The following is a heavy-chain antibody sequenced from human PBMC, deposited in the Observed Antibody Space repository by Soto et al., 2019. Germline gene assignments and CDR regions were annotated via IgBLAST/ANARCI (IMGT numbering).Heavy chain of an antibody. V-gene: IGHV3-30*03. CDR1: GFTFSNSG. D-gene: IGHD2-8*02. J-gene: IGHJ4*02. Sequence: QVQLVESGGGVVQPGRSLRLSCAASGFTFSNSGMHWVRQAPGKGLGWGAVISFDGNNQFYADSVKGRFSISRDNSKNTLYLDMNSLRADDAAVYYCTGQIASGHWGQGTLVTVSS. CDR3: TGQIASGH. CDR2: ISFDGNNQ.